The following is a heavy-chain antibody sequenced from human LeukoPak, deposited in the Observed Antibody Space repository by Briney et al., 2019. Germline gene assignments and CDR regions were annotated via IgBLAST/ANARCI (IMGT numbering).Heavy chain of an antibody. J-gene: IGHJ4*02. CDR3: ARDYAIAFDY. CDR2: ISSTSSAI. Sequence: GGSLRLSCAASGFTFSTYSMNWVRQAPGKGLEWVSYISSTSSAIYYADSVKGRFTISRDNAMSSLYLQMNSLRDEDTAVYYCARDYAIAFDYWGQGTLVTVSS. D-gene: IGHD2-21*01. CDR1: GFTFSTYS. V-gene: IGHV3-48*02.